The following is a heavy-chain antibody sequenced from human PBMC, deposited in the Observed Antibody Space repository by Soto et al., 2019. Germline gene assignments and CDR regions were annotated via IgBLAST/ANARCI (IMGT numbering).Heavy chain of an antibody. J-gene: IGHJ6*02. CDR1: GGTFSSYA. V-gene: IGHV1-69*06. D-gene: IGHD6-19*01. Sequence: ASVKVSCKASGGTFSSYAISWVRQAPGQGLEWMGGIIPIFGTANYAQKFQGRVTITADKSTSTVYMELSSLRSEDTAVYYCARDPGSGWPYYYYGMDVWGQGTTVTVSS. CDR3: ARDPGSGWPYYYYGMDV. CDR2: IIPIFGTA.